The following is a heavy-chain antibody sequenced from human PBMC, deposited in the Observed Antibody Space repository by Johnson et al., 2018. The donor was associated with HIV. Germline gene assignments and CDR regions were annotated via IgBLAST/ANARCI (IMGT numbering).Heavy chain of an antibody. V-gene: IGHV3-30-3*01. CDR3: SRDHSGYDSFTAAFDI. CDR2: ISYDGSDK. CDR1: GFTFSSYA. J-gene: IGHJ3*02. Sequence: QLVESGGGVVQPGRSLRPSCAASGFTFSSYAVHWVRQAPGKGLEWVAVISYDGSDKYYADSVKGRFPISRDNSKNTLYLEMNSLRAEDTAVYYCSRDHSGYDSFTAAFDIWGQGTMVTVSS. D-gene: IGHD5-12*01.